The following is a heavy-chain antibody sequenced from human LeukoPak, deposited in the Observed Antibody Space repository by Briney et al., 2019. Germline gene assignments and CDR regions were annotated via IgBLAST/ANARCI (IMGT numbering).Heavy chain of an antibody. V-gene: IGHV4-39*01. J-gene: IGHJ4*02. CDR1: GGSISSSSYY. D-gene: IGHD3-3*01. CDR2: IYYSGST. CDR3: AIINDFWSGYYTFDY. Sequence: PSETLSLXCTVSGGSISSSSYYWGWIRQPPGKGLEWIGSIYYSGSTYYNPSLKSRVTISVDTSKNQFSLKLSSVTAADTAVYYCAIINDFWSGYYTFDYWGPGTLVTVSS.